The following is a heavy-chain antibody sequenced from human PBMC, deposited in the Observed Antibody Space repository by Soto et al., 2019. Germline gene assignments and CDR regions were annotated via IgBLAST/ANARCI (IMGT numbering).Heavy chain of an antibody. CDR1: GFTFSSYW. Sequence: GGSLRLSCAASGFTFSSYWMSWVRQAPGKGLEWVANIKQDGSETYYVDSVKGRFTISKDNTKNSLYLQMNSLRAEDTAVYYCARDTHTGFLEWLLSDYWGQGTLVTVSS. CDR2: IKQDGSET. J-gene: IGHJ4*02. V-gene: IGHV3-7*01. CDR3: ARDTHTGFLEWLLSDY. D-gene: IGHD3-3*01.